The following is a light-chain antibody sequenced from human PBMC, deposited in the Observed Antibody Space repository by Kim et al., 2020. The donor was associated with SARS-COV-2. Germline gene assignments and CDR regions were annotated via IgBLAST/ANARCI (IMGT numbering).Light chain of an antibody. CDR1: QAISNY. J-gene: IGKJ1*01. Sequence: ASVGDRVTITCRASQAISNYLAWYQHKPGKDPKRLIYDASNLESGVPSRFGGSGSGTEFTLTISSLQPEDFATYYCLQHKVYPRTFGQGTKVEIK. V-gene: IGKV1-17*03. CDR3: LQHKVYPRT. CDR2: DAS.